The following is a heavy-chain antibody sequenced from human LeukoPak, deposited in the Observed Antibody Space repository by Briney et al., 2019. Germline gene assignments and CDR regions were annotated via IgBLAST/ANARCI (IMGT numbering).Heavy chain of an antibody. CDR2: ISGSGGST. CDR3: AKDIRYGSGSYYNLGAGMDV. J-gene: IGHJ6*02. Sequence: GGSLRLSCAASGFTFSSYAMSWVRQAPGKGLEWVSAISGSGGSTYYADSVRGRFTISRDNSKNTLYLQMNSLRAEDTALYYCAKDIRYGSGSYYNLGAGMDVWGQGTTVTVSS. D-gene: IGHD3-10*01. CDR1: GFTFSSYA. V-gene: IGHV3-23*01.